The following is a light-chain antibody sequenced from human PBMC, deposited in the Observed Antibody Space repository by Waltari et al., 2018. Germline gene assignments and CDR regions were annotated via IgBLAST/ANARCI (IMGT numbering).Light chain of an antibody. Sequence: QSALTQPPSASGSPGQSVTISCTGTSSDVGGYNYLSWYQQHPGKAPELIIYEVYKRPSGVPDRFSGSKSGNTASLTVSGLQAEDEADYYCSSYAGRNTLVFGGGTKLTVL. CDR1: SSDVGGYNY. V-gene: IGLV2-8*01. CDR2: EVY. CDR3: SSYAGRNTLV. J-gene: IGLJ3*02.